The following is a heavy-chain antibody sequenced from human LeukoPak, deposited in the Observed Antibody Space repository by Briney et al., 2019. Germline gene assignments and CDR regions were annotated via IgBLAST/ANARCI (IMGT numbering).Heavy chain of an antibody. J-gene: IGHJ6*02. V-gene: IGHV1-69*04. CDR3: ARGEGPYYDILTGYSAERVYYYYGMDV. D-gene: IGHD3-9*01. CDR2: IIPILGIA. Sequence: SVKVSCKASGGTFSSYAISWVRQAPGQGLEWMGRIIPILGIANYAQKFQGRVTITADKSTSTAYMELSSLRSEDTAVYYCARGEGPYYDILTGYSAERVYYYYGMDVWGQGTTVTVSS. CDR1: GGTFSSYA.